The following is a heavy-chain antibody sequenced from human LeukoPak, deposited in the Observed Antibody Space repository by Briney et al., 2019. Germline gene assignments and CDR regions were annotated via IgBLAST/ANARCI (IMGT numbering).Heavy chain of an antibody. CDR2: INPNSGGT. V-gene: IGHV1-2*02. Sequence: ASVKVSCKASGYSFTGYYIHWVRQAPGQGLEWMGWINPNSGGTNYAQTFQGRVTMTRDTSISTAYMELSRLRSDDTAVYYCARSPGGSWGSDYWGQGTLVTVSS. D-gene: IGHD1-26*01. CDR1: GYSFTGYY. J-gene: IGHJ4*02. CDR3: ARSPGGSWGSDY.